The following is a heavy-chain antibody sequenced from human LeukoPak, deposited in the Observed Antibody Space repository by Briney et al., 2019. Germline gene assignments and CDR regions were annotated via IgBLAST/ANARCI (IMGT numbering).Heavy chain of an antibody. V-gene: IGHV5-51*01. CDR1: GYRFTSYW. Sequence: GESLKISCKGSGYRFTSYWIGWVRQMPGKGLEWMGIIYPGDSDTRYSPSFEGQVTISADKSISTAYLQWSSLKASDTAVYYCARHASHQFDWVDPWGQGTLVTVSS. CDR2: IYPGDSDT. CDR3: ARHASHQFDWVDP. J-gene: IGHJ5*02. D-gene: IGHD3-16*01.